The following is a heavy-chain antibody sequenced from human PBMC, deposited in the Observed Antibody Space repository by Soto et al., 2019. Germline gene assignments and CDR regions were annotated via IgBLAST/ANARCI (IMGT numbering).Heavy chain of an antibody. CDR2: IIPIFGTA. D-gene: IGHD3-9*01. J-gene: IGHJ6*02. V-gene: IGHV1-69*01. Sequence: QVQLVQSGAEVKKPGSSVKVSCKASGGTFSSYAISWVRQAPGQGLGWMGGIIPIFGTANYAQKFQGRVTITADESTSTAYMEGSSLSSEDTAVYYWARALDYDILTGGNYYYYGKDVWGQGTTVT. CDR3: ARALDYDILTGGNYYYYGKDV. CDR1: GGTFSSYA.